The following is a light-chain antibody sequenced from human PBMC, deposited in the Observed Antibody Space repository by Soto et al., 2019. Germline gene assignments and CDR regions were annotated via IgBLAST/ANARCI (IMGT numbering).Light chain of an antibody. V-gene: IGKV3-20*01. CDR3: QQYGDSPRT. J-gene: IGKJ5*01. Sequence: EILLTQSPGTLSLSPGESATLSCRASRSLDSGQLAWYQQKVGRAPRLLIHDAFMRATGIPDRFSGSGSGTDFTLTIARLEPEDFAVYYCQQYGDSPRTFGQGTRLETK. CDR1: RSLDSGQ. CDR2: DAF.